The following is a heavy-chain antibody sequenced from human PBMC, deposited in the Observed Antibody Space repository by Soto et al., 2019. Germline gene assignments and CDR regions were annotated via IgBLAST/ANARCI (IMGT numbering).Heavy chain of an antibody. CDR3: ARSPFAGSDAFDI. J-gene: IGHJ3*02. D-gene: IGHD1-1*01. CDR1: GYTFTFRY. V-gene: IGHV1-45*02. Sequence: SVKVSCKASGYTFTFRYLHWVRQAPGQALGWMGWITPFKSDTNYAQKFQDRVTITRDRSVSTAYMELSNLRSDDTAMYYCARSPFAGSDAFDIWGQGTMVTVSS. CDR2: ITPFKSDT.